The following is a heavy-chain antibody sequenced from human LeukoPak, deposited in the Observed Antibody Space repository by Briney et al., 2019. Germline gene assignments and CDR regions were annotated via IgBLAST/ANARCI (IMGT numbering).Heavy chain of an antibody. CDR2: IYCGGTT. CDR3: TRLRISVSRSSMAITFSYYVLLV. CDR1: RRFISSYY. Sequence: GGSLRLSCAAYRRFISSYYTRSIRRAPGKGLEWVSVIYCGGTTYYAASVKGRFTISRDNSKNMLYLQMNSLRAEDTAVEQRTRLRISVSRSSMAITFSYYVLLVGGERTTVTVSS. D-gene: IGHD2/OR15-2a*01. V-gene: IGHV3-53*01. J-gene: IGHJ6*01.